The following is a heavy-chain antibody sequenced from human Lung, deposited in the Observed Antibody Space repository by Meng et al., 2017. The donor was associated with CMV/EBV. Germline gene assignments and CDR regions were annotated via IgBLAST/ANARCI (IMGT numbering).Heavy chain of an antibody. V-gene: IGHV3-30*04. D-gene: IGHD6-19*01. CDR3: ARGQWHSLDY. J-gene: IGHJ4*02. CDR1: GLTFSSYA. Sequence: QDGEVWGGVVQPGRSLGLACVASGLTFSSYAMSWVSQAPGKGLDWVAVISYDGRNKYYADYVKRRFTISRDNSKNTLYLQMNSLRDEDTAVYYCARGQWHSLDYWGQGTLVTVSS. CDR2: ISYDGRNK.